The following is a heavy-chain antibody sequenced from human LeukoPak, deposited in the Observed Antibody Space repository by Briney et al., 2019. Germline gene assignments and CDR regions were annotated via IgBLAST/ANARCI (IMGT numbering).Heavy chain of an antibody. V-gene: IGHV4-59*01. CDR1: GGSISSYY. Sequence: SETLSLTCTVSGGSISSYYWSWIRQPPGKGLEWIGYIYYSGSTNYNPSLKSRVTISVDTSKNQFSLELSSVTAADTAVYYCARVSEGYFQHWGQGTLVTVSS. CDR2: IYYSGST. CDR3: ARVSEGYFQH. J-gene: IGHJ1*01.